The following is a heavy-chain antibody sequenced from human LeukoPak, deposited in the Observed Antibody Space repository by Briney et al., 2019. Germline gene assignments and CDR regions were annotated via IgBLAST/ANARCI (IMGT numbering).Heavy chain of an antibody. Sequence: GGSLRLSCAASGFTVSSNYMSWVRQAPGKGLEWVSVIYSGGSTYYAGSVKGRFTISRHNSKNTLYLQMNSLRAEDTAVYYCARADPTDYYYYGMDVWGQGTTVTVSS. D-gene: IGHD4-17*01. V-gene: IGHV3-53*04. CDR3: ARADPTDYYYYGMDV. CDR2: IYSGGST. CDR1: GFTVSSNY. J-gene: IGHJ6*02.